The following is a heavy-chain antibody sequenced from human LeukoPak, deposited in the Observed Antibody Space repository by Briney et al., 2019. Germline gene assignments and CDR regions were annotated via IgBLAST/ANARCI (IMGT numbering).Heavy chain of an antibody. V-gene: IGHV1-2*02. CDR1: GYTFRGHN. Sequence: ASVKVSCKASGYTFRGHNIHWMRQAPGQGLEWVGWISPNNCGTNYAQKFQGRVTLTRDTSAGTVYMDLSSLRSDDTAVYYCAQSIAVPSIPTFDVWGQGTVVSVSS. CDR2: ISPNNCGT. J-gene: IGHJ3*01. D-gene: IGHD6-19*01. CDR3: AQSIAVPSIPTFDV.